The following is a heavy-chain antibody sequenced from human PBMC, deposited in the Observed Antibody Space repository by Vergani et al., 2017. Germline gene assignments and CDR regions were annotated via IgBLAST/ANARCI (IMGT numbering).Heavy chain of an antibody. CDR3: ARDGAADSSSRMVEGYDY. CDR1: GGSFSGYY. V-gene: IGHV4-34*01. CDR2: INHSGST. J-gene: IGHJ4*02. Sequence: QVQLQESGPGLVKPSETLSLTCAVYGGSFSGYYWSWIRQPPGKGLEWIGEINHSGSTNYNPSLKSRVTISVDTSKNQFSLKLSSVTAADTAVYYCARDGAADSSSRMVEGYDYWGQGTLVTVSS. D-gene: IGHD6-6*01.